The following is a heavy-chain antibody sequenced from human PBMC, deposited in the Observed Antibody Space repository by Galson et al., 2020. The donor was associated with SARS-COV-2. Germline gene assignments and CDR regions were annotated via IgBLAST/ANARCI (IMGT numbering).Heavy chain of an antibody. V-gene: IGHV4-39*01. CDR3: ARQILPGYYSFYYFDF. D-gene: IGHD3-9*01. Sequence: SETLSLTCTVSGGSISSSNYYWGWVRQPPGEGLEWIGSIHYTESNYYNPSLTSRLTMSVDTSRNQFSLKLSSVTAADTAVYYCARQILPGYYSFYYFDFWGQGTLVTVSS. CDR1: GGSISSSNYY. J-gene: IGHJ4*02. CDR2: IHYTESN.